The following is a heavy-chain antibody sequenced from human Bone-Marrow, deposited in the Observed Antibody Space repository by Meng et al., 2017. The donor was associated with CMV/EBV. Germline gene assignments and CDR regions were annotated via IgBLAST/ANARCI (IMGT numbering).Heavy chain of an antibody. V-gene: IGHV3-13*01. CDR2: IWTAGHT. D-gene: IGHD3-22*01. J-gene: IGHJ5*02. CDR3: ARGHYYDSSGSPCDH. CDR1: GFTFASYD. Sequence: GESLKISCATFGFTFASYDMHWVRQVTGKGLEWVAAIWTAGHTWYPSSVKGRFTISREDARNSLYLQMNNLRAGDTAVYYCARGHYYDSSGSPCDHWGQGTLVTVSS.